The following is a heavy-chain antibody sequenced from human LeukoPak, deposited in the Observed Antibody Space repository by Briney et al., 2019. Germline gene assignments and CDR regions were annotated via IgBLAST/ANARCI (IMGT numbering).Heavy chain of an antibody. CDR3: ARAVGSSSS. D-gene: IGHD6-6*01. J-gene: IGHJ5*02. CDR1: GFTFSTYS. V-gene: IGHV3-21*01. Sequence: GGSLRLSCAASGFTFSTYSMNWVRQAPGKGLEWVSSISSSSYIYYADSVKGRFTISRDNAKNSLDLQMNSLGAEDTAVYYCARAVGSSSSWGQGTLVTVSS. CDR2: ISSSSYI.